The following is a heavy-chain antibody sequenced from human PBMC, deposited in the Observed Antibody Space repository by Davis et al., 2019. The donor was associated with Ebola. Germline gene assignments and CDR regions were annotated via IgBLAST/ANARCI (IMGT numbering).Heavy chain of an antibody. CDR2: IIPIFDTP. CDR3: ARDFDGGNYYFDY. D-gene: IGHD3-9*01. V-gene: IGHV1-69*13. Sequence: SVKVSCKTSGGSFSSHPISWVRQAPRQGPEWMGGIIPIFDTPHYAQKFQGRITITADASTSTAYMELSSLRSEDTATYFRARDFDGGNYYFDYWGPGTPVTVSS. J-gene: IGHJ4*02. CDR1: GGSFSSHP.